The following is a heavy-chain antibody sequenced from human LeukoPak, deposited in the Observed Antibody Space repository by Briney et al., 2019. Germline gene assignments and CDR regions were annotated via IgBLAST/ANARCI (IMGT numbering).Heavy chain of an antibody. CDR3: AREANWFDP. V-gene: IGHV4-30-2*01. CDR2: IYHSGST. Sequence: SETLSLTCAVSGGSISSGGYSWSWIRQPPGKGLEWIGYIYHSGSTYYNSSLKSRVTISVDRSKNQFSLKLSSVTAADTAVYYCAREANWFDPWGQGTLVTVSS. J-gene: IGHJ5*02. CDR1: GGSISSGGYS.